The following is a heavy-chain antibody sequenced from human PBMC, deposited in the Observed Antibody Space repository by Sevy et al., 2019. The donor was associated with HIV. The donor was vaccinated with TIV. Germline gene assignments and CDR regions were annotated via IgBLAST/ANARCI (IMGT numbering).Heavy chain of an antibody. CDR2: VSPHNGDT. CDR1: GYTFNTYR. CDR3: ARAYCSGGHSYSLAY. V-gene: IGHV1-18*01. J-gene: IGHJ4*02. D-gene: IGHD2-15*01. Sequence: ASVKVSCKVSGYTFNTYRIHWVRQAPGQGLEWMGWVSPHNGDTNYAQRLQGRVTMFTDSSTSTAYMELRNLRSDDTALYYCARAYCSGGHSYSLAYWGQGTLVTVS.